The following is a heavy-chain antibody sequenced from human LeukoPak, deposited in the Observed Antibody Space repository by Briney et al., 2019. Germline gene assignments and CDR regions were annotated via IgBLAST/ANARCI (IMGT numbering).Heavy chain of an antibody. CDR2: ISWDGGST. Sequence: GGSLRLFCAPSGFTFDDYTMHCVRQAPGKGLEWVSLISWDGGSTYYADSVKGRFTISRDNAKNSLYLQMNSLRAEDTAVYYCAREIGGLWFGEYSTHFDYWGQGTLVTVSS. CDR1: GFTFDDYT. V-gene: IGHV3-43*01. CDR3: AREIGGLWFGEYSTHFDY. D-gene: IGHD3-10*01. J-gene: IGHJ4*02.